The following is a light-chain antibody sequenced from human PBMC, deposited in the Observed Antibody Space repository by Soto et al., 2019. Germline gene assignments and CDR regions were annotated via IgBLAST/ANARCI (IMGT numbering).Light chain of an antibody. CDR3: QQYNSYSGT. J-gene: IGKJ1*01. CDR2: KAS. V-gene: IGKV1-5*03. CDR1: QSISSW. Sequence: DIQLTQSPSALSASGGDRITISCRASQSISSWLAWYQQKPGKAPKLLIYKASSLESGVPSRFSGSGSGTEFTLTISSLQPDDFATYYCQQYNSYSGTFGQGTKVDIK.